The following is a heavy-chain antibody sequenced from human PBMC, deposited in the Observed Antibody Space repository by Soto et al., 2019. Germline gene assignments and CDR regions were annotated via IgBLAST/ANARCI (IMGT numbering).Heavy chain of an antibody. CDR2: IYYSGST. CDR3: ARNIREYIFSLNHRSSCAMVF. V-gene: IGHV4-59*01. J-gene: IGHJ1*01. CDR1: GGSISSYY. D-gene: IGHD5-18*01. Sequence: PSETLSLTCTVSGGSISSYYWSWIRQPPGKGLEWIGYIYYSGSTNYNPSLKSRVTISVDTSKNQFSLKLSSVTAADTAVYYCARNIREYIFSLNHRSSCAMVFCGQ.